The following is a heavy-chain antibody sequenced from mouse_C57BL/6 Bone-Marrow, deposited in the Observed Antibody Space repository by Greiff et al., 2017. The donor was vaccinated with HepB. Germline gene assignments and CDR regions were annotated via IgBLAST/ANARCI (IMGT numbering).Heavy chain of an antibody. D-gene: IGHD2-4*01. J-gene: IGHJ2*01. CDR3: ARDYDYYFDY. Sequence: QVQLQQPGAELMMPGASVKLSCKASGYTFTSYWMHWVKQRPGQGLEWIGEIDPSDSYTNYNQKFKGKSTLTVDKSSSTAYMQLSSLTSEDSAVYYCARDYDYYFDYWGQGTTLTVSS. CDR2: IDPSDSYT. V-gene: IGHV1-69*01. CDR1: GYTFTSYW.